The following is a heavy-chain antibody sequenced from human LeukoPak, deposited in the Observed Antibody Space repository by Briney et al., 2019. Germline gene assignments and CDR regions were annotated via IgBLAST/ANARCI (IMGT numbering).Heavy chain of an antibody. V-gene: IGHV4-59*01. CDR1: GGSISSYY. J-gene: IGHJ4*01. CDR3: ARDGYRGAGYFDL. CDR2: IYYSGST. D-gene: IGHD5-18*01. Sequence: SETLSLACTVSGGSISSYYWSWIRQPPGKGLEWIGYIYYSGSTNYNPSLKSRVTISVDTSKNQFSLKLSSVTAADTAVYYCARDGYRGAGYFDLWGQGTLVTVSS.